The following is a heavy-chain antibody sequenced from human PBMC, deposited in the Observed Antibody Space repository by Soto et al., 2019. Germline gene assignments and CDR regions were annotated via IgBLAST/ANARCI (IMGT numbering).Heavy chain of an antibody. D-gene: IGHD6-6*01. CDR1: GFTFSSYG. CDR2: ISYDGSNK. Sequence: GSLRLSFAASGFTFSSYGMHWVRQAPGKGLEWVAVISYDGSNKYYADSVKGRFTISRDNSKNTLYLQMNSLRAEDTAVYYCAKDLGGIAARTGYYYYGMDVWGQGTTVTVSS. V-gene: IGHV3-30*18. J-gene: IGHJ6*02. CDR3: AKDLGGIAARTGYYYYGMDV.